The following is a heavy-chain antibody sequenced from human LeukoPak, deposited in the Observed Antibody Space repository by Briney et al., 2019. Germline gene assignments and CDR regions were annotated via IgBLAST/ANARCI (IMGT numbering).Heavy chain of an antibody. CDR2: FDPEDGET. Sequence: GASVKVSCKFSGYTLTELSMHWVRQAPGKGLEWMGGFDPEDGETIYAQKFQGRVTMTEDTSTDTAYMELSSLRSEDTAVYYCATIYYYDSSGYYIFDYWGQGTLVTVSS. J-gene: IGHJ4*02. D-gene: IGHD3-22*01. CDR1: GYTLTELS. CDR3: ATIYYYDSSGYYIFDY. V-gene: IGHV1-24*01.